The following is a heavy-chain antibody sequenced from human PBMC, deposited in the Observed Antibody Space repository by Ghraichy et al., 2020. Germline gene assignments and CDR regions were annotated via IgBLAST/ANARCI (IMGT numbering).Heavy chain of an antibody. Sequence: WGSLRLSCAASGFTFSSYSMNWVRQAPGKGLEWVSSISSSSSYIYYADSVKGRLTISRDNAKNSLYLQMNSLRAEDTAVYYCARENTPSYGMDVWGQGTTVTFSS. CDR3: ARENTPSYGMDV. V-gene: IGHV3-21*01. J-gene: IGHJ6*02. CDR2: ISSSSSYI. CDR1: GFTFSSYS.